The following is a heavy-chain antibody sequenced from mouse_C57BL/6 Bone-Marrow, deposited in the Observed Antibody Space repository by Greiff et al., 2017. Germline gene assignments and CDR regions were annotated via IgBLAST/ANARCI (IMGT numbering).Heavy chain of an antibody. V-gene: IGHV14-4*01. CDR3: TTIITTVVGYFDV. D-gene: IGHD1-1*01. Sequence: VQLKESGAELVRPGASVKLSCTASGFNIKDDYMHWVKQRPEQGLEWIGWIDPENGDTEYASKFQGKATITADTSSNTAYLQLSSLTSDDTAVYYCTTIITTVVGYFDVWGTGTTVTVSS. CDR1: GFNIKDDY. J-gene: IGHJ1*03. CDR2: IDPENGDT.